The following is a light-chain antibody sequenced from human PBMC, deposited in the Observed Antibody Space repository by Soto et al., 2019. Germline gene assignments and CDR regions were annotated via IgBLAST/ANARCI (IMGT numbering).Light chain of an antibody. CDR3: QQYSSSPPEFT. CDR2: GAS. J-gene: IGKJ3*01. V-gene: IGKV3-20*01. CDR1: QSVSSSY. Sequence: ESVSTQSPGTLSLSPGERATLSCRASQSVSSSYLAWYQQRPGQAPRLLIFGASYRATGIPDRFSGSGSGTDFTLTICRLEPEDFAVYYCQQYSSSPPEFTFGPGTKVDSK.